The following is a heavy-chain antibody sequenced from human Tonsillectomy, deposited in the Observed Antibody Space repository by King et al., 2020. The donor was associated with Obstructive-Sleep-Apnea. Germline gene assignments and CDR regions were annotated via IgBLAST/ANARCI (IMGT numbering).Heavy chain of an antibody. CDR2: IKQDGSEK. V-gene: IGHV3-7*01. D-gene: IGHD2-15*01. J-gene: IGHJ4*02. CDR1: GFTFNNHW. Sequence: VQLVESGGGLVQPGGSLRLSCAASGFTFNNHWMDWARQAPGKGLEWLATIKQDGSEKYYVDSVQGRFTISRDNAKNSLSLQMTSLRVEDTAVYYCASLWYGDYWGQGTLVTVSS. CDR3: ASLWYGDY.